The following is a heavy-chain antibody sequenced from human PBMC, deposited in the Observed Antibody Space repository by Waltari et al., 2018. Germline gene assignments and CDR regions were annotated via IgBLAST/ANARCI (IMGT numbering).Heavy chain of an antibody. Sequence: QMQLQESGPGLMKPSETLSLTCTVSGGSISSTAYYWGWIRPPPGKGLEWIATIYYNGGTQYNPSLKSRVSISIDTSKNQFSLKLSSVTAADTAVYYCAREARVGASASGGYWGQGTLVTVSS. J-gene: IGHJ4*02. CDR1: GGSISSTAYY. CDR2: IYYNGGT. V-gene: IGHV4-39*07. D-gene: IGHD1-26*01. CDR3: AREARVGASASGGY.